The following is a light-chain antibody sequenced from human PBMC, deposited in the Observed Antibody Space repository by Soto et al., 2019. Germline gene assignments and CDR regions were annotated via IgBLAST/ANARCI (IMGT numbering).Light chain of an antibody. J-gene: IGKJ1*01. CDR2: AAS. Sequence: EIVLTQSPGTLSLSPGERATLSCRASQSLTRSYLAWYQQRPGQAPRLLIYAASSRATGIPDRFSGSGSGTDFTFTISRLEPEYFAVYYCQQYDRSKTFGQGTRVEIK. CDR3: QQYDRSKT. V-gene: IGKV3-20*01. CDR1: QSLTRSY.